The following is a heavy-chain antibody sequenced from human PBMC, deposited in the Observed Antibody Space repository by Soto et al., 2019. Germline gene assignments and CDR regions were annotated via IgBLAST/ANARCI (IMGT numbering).Heavy chain of an antibody. CDR1: GDTFNDYY. V-gene: IGHV1-2*04. CDR2: INPNGGFT. J-gene: IGHJ6*03. Sequence: ASVKVSCKTSGDTFNDYYIHWVRQAPGQGLEWMGWINPNGGFTNYAQKFQGWVTMTRDTSIRTVYMELSSLRSDDTAVYYCARESGGATATLDYYHSYMDVCGKGTTVTLSS. D-gene: IGHD5-12*01. CDR3: ARESGGATATLDYYHSYMDV.